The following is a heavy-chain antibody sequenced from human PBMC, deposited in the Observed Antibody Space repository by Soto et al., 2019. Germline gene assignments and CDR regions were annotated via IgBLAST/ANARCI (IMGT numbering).Heavy chain of an antibody. Sequence: SETLSLTCAVYGGSFSGYYWSWIRQPPGKGLEWIGEINHSGSTNYNPSLKSRVTISVDTSKNQFSLKLSSVTAADTAVYYCARVYGRGFLRPTNWFDPWGQGTLVTVSS. CDR1: GGSFSGYY. CDR2: INHSGST. J-gene: IGHJ5*02. CDR3: ARVYGRGFLRPTNWFDP. V-gene: IGHV4-34*01. D-gene: IGHD3-3*01.